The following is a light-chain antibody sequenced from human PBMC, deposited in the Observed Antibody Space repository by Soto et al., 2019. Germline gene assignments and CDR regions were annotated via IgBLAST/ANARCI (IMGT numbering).Light chain of an antibody. CDR1: SSDVGSYNL. J-gene: IGLJ3*02. CDR2: EGS. V-gene: IGLV2-23*03. Sequence: QSALTQPASVSGSAGLSITISCTGASSDVGSYNLVSWYQQHPGKAPKLMIYEGSKRPSGVSNRFSGSKSGNTASLTISGLQAEDEAYYYCCSYAGSSTFEVFGGGTKLTV. CDR3: CSYAGSSTFEV.